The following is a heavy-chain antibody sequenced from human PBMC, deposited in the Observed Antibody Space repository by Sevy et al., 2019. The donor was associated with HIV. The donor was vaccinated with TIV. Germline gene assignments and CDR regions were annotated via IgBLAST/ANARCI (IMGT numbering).Heavy chain of an antibody. CDR2: IFHTGNT. D-gene: IGHD4-17*01. V-gene: IGHV4-30-2*01. Sequence: SETLSPTCAVSGDSISSGTYSWNWIRQPPGKGLEWIGYIFHTGNTYYNPSLKSRVTMSVDRSKNQFSLRMNSVTAADTAVYFCARDGGTMTTPGSFDFWGQGTMVTVSS. J-gene: IGHJ3*01. CDR1: GDSISSGTYS. CDR3: ARDGGTMTTPGSFDF.